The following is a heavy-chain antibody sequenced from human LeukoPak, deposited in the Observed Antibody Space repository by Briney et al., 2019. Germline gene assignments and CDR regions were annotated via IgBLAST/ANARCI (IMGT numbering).Heavy chain of an antibody. J-gene: IGHJ4*02. Sequence: GASVKVSCKASGYTFTGYYMHWVRQAPGQGLEWMGIINPSGGSTSYAQKFQGRVTMTRDTSTSTVYMELSSLRSEDTAVYYCAWAAAGIGGNYWGQGTLVTVSS. CDR3: AWAAAGIGGNY. CDR1: GYTFTGYY. CDR2: INPSGGST. V-gene: IGHV1-46*01. D-gene: IGHD6-13*01.